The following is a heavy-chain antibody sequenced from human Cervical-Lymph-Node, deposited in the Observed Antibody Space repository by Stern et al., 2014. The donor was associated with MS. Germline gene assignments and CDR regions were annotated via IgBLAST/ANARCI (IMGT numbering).Heavy chain of an antibody. Sequence: VQLEESGPGLVRPSQTLSLTCTVSGVSIISGTYYLTWIRQPAGKGLEWIGRIYPRGATNSTPSLEGRATIFIDTSKNQFSLTLTSVTAADSAVYYCARGDYYYDSSGYSSWGQGIQVTVSS. V-gene: IGHV4-61*02. D-gene: IGHD3-22*01. CDR3: ARGDYYYDSSGYSS. CDR1: GVSIISGTYY. CDR2: IYPRGAT. J-gene: IGHJ5*02.